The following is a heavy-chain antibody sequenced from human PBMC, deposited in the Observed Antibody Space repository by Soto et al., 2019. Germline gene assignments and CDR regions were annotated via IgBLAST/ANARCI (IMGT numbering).Heavy chain of an antibody. V-gene: IGHV3-23*01. Sequence: EVQLLESGGGLVQPGESLRLSCAASGFTFSNYAMNWVRQAPGKGLEWVSSISGSGDSPYYADSVKGRFTISRGNSGNMRYLHMNSLRAEDTAVFYCAKFHGPDLLYYYGMDVWGQGITVTVS. CDR2: ISGSGDSP. J-gene: IGHJ6*02. CDR1: GFTFSNYA. CDR3: AKFHGPDLLYYYGMDV.